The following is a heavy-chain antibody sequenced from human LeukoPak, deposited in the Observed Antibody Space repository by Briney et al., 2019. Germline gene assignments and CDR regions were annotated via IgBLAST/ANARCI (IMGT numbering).Heavy chain of an antibody. D-gene: IGHD6-13*01. J-gene: IGHJ6*02. CDR3: VSWEIAAAGNGMDV. Sequence: ASVKVSCKASGYTFTSYGISWVRQAPGQGLEWMGWISAYNGNTNYAQKLQGRVTMTTDTSTSTAYMELRSLRSDDTAVYYCVSWEIAAAGNGMDVWGQGTTVTVSS. CDR2: ISAYNGNT. CDR1: GYTFTSYG. V-gene: IGHV1-18*01.